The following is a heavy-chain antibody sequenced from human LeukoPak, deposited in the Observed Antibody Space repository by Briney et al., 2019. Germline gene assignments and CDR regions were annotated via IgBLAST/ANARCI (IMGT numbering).Heavy chain of an antibody. D-gene: IGHD6-19*01. CDR2: ISSSSSYI. J-gene: IGHJ4*02. Sequence: PGGCLRLSCAASGFTVSSHSMNWARQAPGKGLEWVSSISSSSSYIYYADSVKGRFTISRDNAMNSLYLQMNSLRAEDTAVYYCARAVAGKFDYWGQGTLVTVSS. CDR3: ARAVAGKFDY. V-gene: IGHV3-21*01. CDR1: GFTVSSHS.